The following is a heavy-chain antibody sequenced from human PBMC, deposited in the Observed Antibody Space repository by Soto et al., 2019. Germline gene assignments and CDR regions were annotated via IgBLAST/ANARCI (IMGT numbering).Heavy chain of an antibody. CDR2: IYTSGST. V-gene: IGHV4-4*07. CDR1: GGSISSYY. CDR3: ARDSPYSSFNPWSAEPYYYYYGMDV. D-gene: IGHD6-6*01. J-gene: IGHJ6*02. Sequence: SETLSLTCTVSGGSISSYYWSWIRQPAGKGLEWIGRIYTSGSTNYNPSLKSRVTMSVDTSKNQFSLKLSSVTAADTAVYYCARDSPYSSFNPWSAEPYYYYYGMDVWGQGTTVTVSS.